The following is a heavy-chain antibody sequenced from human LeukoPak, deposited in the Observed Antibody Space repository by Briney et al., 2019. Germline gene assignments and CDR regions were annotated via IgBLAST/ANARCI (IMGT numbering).Heavy chain of an antibody. CDR2: MNPNSGNT. CDR1: GYTFTSYD. J-gene: IGHJ4*02. CDR3: ARDHADYDILTGYSDHPEEFDY. Sequence: ASVTVSCKASGYTFTSYDINWVRQAPGQGLEWMGWMNPNSGNTGYAQKFQGRVTMTTDTSTSTAYMELRSLRSDDTAVYYCARDHADYDILTGYSDHPEEFDYWGQGTLVTVSS. V-gene: IGHV1-8*01. D-gene: IGHD3-9*01.